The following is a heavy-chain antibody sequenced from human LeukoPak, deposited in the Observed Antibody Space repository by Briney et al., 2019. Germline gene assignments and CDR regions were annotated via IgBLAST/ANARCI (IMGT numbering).Heavy chain of an antibody. J-gene: IGHJ5*02. CDR1: GGSISSGDYY. CDR2: IYYSGST. V-gene: IGHV4-30-4*08. Sequence: SQTLSLTCTVSGGSISSGDYYWSWIRQPPGKGLEWIGYIYYSGSTYYNPSLKSRVTISVDTSKNQFSLKLSSVTAADTAVYYCAGFDCSSTSCAGGWFDPWGQGTLVTVSS. D-gene: IGHD2-2*01. CDR3: AGFDCSSTSCAGGWFDP.